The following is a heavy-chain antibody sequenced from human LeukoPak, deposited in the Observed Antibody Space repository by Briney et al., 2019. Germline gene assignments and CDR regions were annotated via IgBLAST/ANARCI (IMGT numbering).Heavy chain of an antibody. CDR3: ARHLDKVATISAFDI. V-gene: IGHV4-39*01. J-gene: IGHJ3*02. CDR2: MYYSGST. CDR1: GGSISSSSYY. Sequence: PSETLSLTCTVSGGSISSSSYYWVGMRQPPGKGLEWIGSMYYSGSTYYNPSLKSRVTISVDTSKHQFSLKLSSVTAADTAVYYCARHLDKVATISAFDIWGQGTMVTVSS. D-gene: IGHD5-12*01.